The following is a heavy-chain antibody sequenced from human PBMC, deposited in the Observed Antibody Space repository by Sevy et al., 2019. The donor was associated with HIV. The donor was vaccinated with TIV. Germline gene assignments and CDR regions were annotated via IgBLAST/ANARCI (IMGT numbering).Heavy chain of an antibody. V-gene: IGHV3-53*01. Sequence: GGSLGLSCAASGFTVSSNYMSWVRQAPGKGLEWVSVIYSGGSTYYADSVKGRFTISRDNSKNTLYLQMNSLRAEDTAVYYCAGGVDTAMSSGLDYWGQGTLVTVSS. J-gene: IGHJ4*02. D-gene: IGHD5-18*01. CDR2: IYSGGST. CDR3: AGGVDTAMSSGLDY. CDR1: GFTVSSNY.